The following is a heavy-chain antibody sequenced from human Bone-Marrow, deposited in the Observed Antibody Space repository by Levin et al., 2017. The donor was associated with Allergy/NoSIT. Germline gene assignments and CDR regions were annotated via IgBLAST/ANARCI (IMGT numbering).Heavy chain of an antibody. J-gene: IGHJ3*02. CDR3: ARDDFEFWSGYSYEGFDM. CDR2: ISGGNGDI. Sequence: GASVKVSCKASGYTFSTYGISWVRQAPGQGIEWMGWISGGNGDIKYAEKFQGRINMTTDTATSTAEMELRSLRSDDTAVYFCARDDFEFWSGYSYEGFDMWGQGTMITVSS. CDR1: GYTFSTYG. V-gene: IGHV1-18*01. D-gene: IGHD3-3*01.